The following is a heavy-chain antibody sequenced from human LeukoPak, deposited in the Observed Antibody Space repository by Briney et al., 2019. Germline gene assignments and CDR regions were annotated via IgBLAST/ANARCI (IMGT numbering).Heavy chain of an antibody. Sequence: ASVKVSCKASGYTFTSYDINWVRQATGQGLEWMGWMNPNSGNTGYAQKFQGRVTITRNTSISTAYMELSSLRSEDTAVYYCARGTLNYYDSSGYYIWFDPWGQGTLVTVSS. V-gene: IGHV1-8*03. CDR3: ARGTLNYYDSSGYYIWFDP. J-gene: IGHJ5*02. CDR2: MNPNSGNT. D-gene: IGHD3-22*01. CDR1: GYTFTSYD.